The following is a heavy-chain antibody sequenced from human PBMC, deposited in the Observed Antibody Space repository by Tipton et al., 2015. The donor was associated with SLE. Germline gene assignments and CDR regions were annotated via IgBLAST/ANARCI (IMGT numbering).Heavy chain of an antibody. D-gene: IGHD7-27*01. CDR3: ARDPNGGYGSFDY. Sequence: TLSLTCTVSGDSMSSYYWGWIRQPPGKGLEWIGRIYYSGSSYYNPSLKSRVTISVDTSKNQFSLKLSSVTAADTAVYYCARDPNGGYGSFDYWGLGALVTVSS. CDR2: IYYSGSS. J-gene: IGHJ4*02. V-gene: IGHV4-39*07. CDR1: GDSMSSYY.